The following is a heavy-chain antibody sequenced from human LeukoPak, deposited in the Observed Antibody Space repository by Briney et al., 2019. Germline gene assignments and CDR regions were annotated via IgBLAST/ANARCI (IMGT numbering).Heavy chain of an antibody. D-gene: IGHD1-26*01. J-gene: IGHJ4*02. V-gene: IGHV3-7*01. Sequence: PGGSLRLSCAASGFTFSTYRMAWVRQAPGKGLEWVANIKGDESARHQADSVKGRFTISRDNTLNSLYLQMSNLRGDDTAVYYCARDVVGSLDYWGQGTLVTVSS. CDR3: ARDVVGSLDY. CDR2: IKGDESAR. CDR1: GFTFSTYR.